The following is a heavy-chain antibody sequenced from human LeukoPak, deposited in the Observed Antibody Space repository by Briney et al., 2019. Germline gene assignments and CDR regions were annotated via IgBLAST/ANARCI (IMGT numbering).Heavy chain of an antibody. D-gene: IGHD4-17*01. Sequence: SETLSLTCTVSGDSTGSYYWSWIRRPPGKGLEWIGYIYYRGSTYYNPSLKSRLTISVDTSKDQFSLKLTSVTAADTAVYYCARITYGDDHFDIWGQGTMVTVSS. CDR3: ARITYGDDHFDI. J-gene: IGHJ3*02. CDR1: GDSTGSYY. CDR2: IYYRGST. V-gene: IGHV4-59*01.